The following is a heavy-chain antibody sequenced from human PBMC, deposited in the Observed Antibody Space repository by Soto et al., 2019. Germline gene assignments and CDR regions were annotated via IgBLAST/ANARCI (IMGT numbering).Heavy chain of an antibody. D-gene: IGHD4-17*01. CDR3: AREGPVTIFFDGGYYGMDV. CDR2: INPSGGST. V-gene: IGHV1-46*01. CDR1: GYTFTSYY. Sequence: GASVKVSCKASGYTFTSYYMHWVRQAPGQGLEWMGIINPSGGSTSYAQKFQGRVTMTRDTSTSTVYMELSSLRSEDTAVYYCAREGPVTIFFDGGYYGMDVWGQGTTVTVSS. J-gene: IGHJ6*02.